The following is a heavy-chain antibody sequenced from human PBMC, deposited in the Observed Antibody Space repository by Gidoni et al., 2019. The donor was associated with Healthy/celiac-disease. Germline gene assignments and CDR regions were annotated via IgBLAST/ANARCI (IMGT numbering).Heavy chain of an antibody. CDR3: ARGNPLYYDFWSGYYRHYYYMDV. Sequence: QVQLQQWGAGLLKPSETLSLNCAVYGGSFRGYYWSWSRQPPGKELEWIGEINHSGSTNYNPSLKSRVTISVDTSKNQFSLKLSSVTAADTAVYYWARGNPLYYDFWSGYYRHYYYMDVWGKGTTVTVSS. V-gene: IGHV4-34*01. D-gene: IGHD3-3*01. J-gene: IGHJ6*03. CDR1: GGSFRGYY. CDR2: INHSGST.